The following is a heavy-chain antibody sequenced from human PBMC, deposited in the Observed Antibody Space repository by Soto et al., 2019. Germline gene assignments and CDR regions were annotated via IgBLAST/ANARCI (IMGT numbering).Heavy chain of an antibody. V-gene: IGHV3-23*01. CDR3: ANEIGYGRSWSEVDY. CDR2: MSGSGGST. D-gene: IGHD6-13*01. Sequence: EVQLLESGGGLVQPGGSLRLSCAASGFTFSSYAMSWVRQAPGKGLEWVSAMSGSGGSTYYADSVKGRFTSSLDDSKNPLYLQMTSVSAEERSVFFCANEIGYGRSWSEVDYWGKGTVVSVPS. J-gene: IGHJ4*02. CDR1: GFTFSSYA.